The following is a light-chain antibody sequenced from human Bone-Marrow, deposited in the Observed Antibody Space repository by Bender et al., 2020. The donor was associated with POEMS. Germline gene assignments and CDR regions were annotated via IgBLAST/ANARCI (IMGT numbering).Light chain of an antibody. CDR1: SDDIGTYDH. CDR3: CSYAGSGTLV. Sequence: QSALAQPASVSGSPGQSITISCTGNSDDIGTYDHVSWYQQHHGKAPKVVIYEVYKRPSGVSNRFSGSKSGNTASLTISGLQSDDEANYFCCSYAGSGTLVFGGGTKLTVL. J-gene: IGLJ2*01. V-gene: IGLV2-23*02. CDR2: EVY.